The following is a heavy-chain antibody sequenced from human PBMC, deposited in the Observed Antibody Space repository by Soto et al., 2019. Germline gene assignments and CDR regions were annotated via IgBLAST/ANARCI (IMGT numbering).Heavy chain of an antibody. CDR1: GGSISSGGYY. Sequence: QVQLQESGPGLVKPSQTLSLTCTVSGGSISSGGYYWSWIRQHPGKGLEWIGYIYYSGSTYYNPYLQSRVTISVDTSKNQFSLKLSSVTAADTAVYYCARGRYGDYSGWFDPWGQGTLVTVSS. J-gene: IGHJ5*02. CDR3: ARGRYGDYSGWFDP. CDR2: IYYSGST. D-gene: IGHD4-17*01. V-gene: IGHV4-31*03.